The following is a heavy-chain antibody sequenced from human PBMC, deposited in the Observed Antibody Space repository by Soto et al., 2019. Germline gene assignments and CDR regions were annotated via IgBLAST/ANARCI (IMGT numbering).Heavy chain of an antibody. D-gene: IGHD6-6*01. V-gene: IGHV4-34*01. Sequence: QVQLQQWGAGLLKPSETLSLTCAVYGGSFSGYYWSWIRQPPGKGLEWIGEINHSGSTNYNPSLKSRVTISVDTSKNQFSLKLSSVTAADTAVYYFARVGPHVFSRLSIAARLPLRGGFDYWGQGTLVTVSS. CDR3: ARVGPHVFSRLSIAARLPLRGGFDY. CDR1: GGSFSGYY. CDR2: INHSGST. J-gene: IGHJ4*02.